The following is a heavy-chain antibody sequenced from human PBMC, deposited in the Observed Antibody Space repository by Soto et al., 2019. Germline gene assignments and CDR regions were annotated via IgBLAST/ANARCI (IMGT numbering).Heavy chain of an antibody. CDR2: ISGSGGST. Sequence: ESGGGLVQPGGSLRLSCAASGFTFSRYVMSWVRQAPGMGLEWVSAISGSGGSTYYADSVKGRFTVSRDDSKNTLYLQMNRLRDEDAAVYYWTSKLVPGQTGADTFDVWGQETVVTVSS. D-gene: IGHD1-26*01. V-gene: IGHV3-23*01. J-gene: IGHJ3*01. CDR3: TSKLVPGQTGADTFDV. CDR1: GFTFSRYV.